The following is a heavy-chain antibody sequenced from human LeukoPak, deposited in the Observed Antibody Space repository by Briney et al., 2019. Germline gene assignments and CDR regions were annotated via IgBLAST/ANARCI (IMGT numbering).Heavy chain of an antibody. D-gene: IGHD6-6*01. CDR2: ISYDGSNK. CDR3: AAEYSSSSLPIDY. V-gene: IGHV3-30-3*01. CDR1: GFTFGSYA. Sequence: PGGSLRLSCAASGFTFGSYAMHWVRQAPGKGLEWVAVISYDGSNKYYADSVKGRFTISRDNSKNTLYLQMNSLRAEDTAVYYCAAEYSSSSLPIDYWGQGTLVTVSS. J-gene: IGHJ4*02.